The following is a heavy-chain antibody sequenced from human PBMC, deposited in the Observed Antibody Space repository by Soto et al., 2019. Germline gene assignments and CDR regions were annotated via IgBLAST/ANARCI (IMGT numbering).Heavy chain of an antibody. D-gene: IGHD3-10*01. CDR2: ISYDGSNK. V-gene: IGHV3-30-3*01. CDR1: GFTFSSYA. J-gene: IGHJ6*02. CDR3: AREGTSYYYYYGMDV. Sequence: QVQLVESGGGVVQPGRSLRLSCAASGFTFSSYAMHWVRQAPGKGLEWVAVISYDGSNKYYADSVKGRFTISRDNSKNTLYLQMNSLRAEDTAVYYCAREGTSYYYYYGMDVWGQGTTVTVSS.